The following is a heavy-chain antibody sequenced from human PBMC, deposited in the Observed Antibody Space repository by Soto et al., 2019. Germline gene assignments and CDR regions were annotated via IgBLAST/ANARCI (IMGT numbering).Heavy chain of an antibody. CDR1: GYSFTSYW. J-gene: IGHJ6*01. CDR3: ARQGGHPPNMSGMDV. Sequence: PGESLKISCKGSGYSFTSYWISWVRQMPWKGLEWMGRIDPSDSYTNYSPSFQGHVTISADKSISTAYLQWSSLKASDTAMYYCARQGGHPPNMSGMDVWAQGTTVTVSS. D-gene: IGHD3-16*01. CDR2: IDPSDSYT. V-gene: IGHV5-10-1*01.